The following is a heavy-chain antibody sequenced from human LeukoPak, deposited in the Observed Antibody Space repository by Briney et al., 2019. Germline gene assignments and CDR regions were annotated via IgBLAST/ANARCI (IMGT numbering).Heavy chain of an antibody. CDR2: INGSGDKT. J-gene: IGHJ5*02. D-gene: IGHD3-10*01. V-gene: IGHV3-23*01. CDR3: ARDRLMVRGVMYWFDP. Sequence: PGGSLRLSCAASGFTLSNYAMNWVRQAPGKGLEWVSSINGSGDKTYYADSVKGRFTISRDNAKNSLYLQMNSLRAEDTAVYYCARDRLMVRGVMYWFDPWGQGTLVTVSS. CDR1: GFTLSNYA.